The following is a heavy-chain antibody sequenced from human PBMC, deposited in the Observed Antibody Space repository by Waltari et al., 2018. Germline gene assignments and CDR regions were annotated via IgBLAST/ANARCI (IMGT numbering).Heavy chain of an antibody. V-gene: IGHV3-74*01. Sequence: EVQLVASGGGLVQPGGSMSLSLAPSGVNFGRHWMHWVRQAPGKGLVWVSRINNDGSSTTYADSVKGRFTISRDNAKNTLDLQLNSLRAEDTAVYFCARRSTSSAPYFFDYWGQGTLVTVSS. CDR3: ARRSTSSAPYFFDY. J-gene: IGHJ4*02. CDR2: INNDGSST. CDR1: GVNFGRHW. D-gene: IGHD6-6*01.